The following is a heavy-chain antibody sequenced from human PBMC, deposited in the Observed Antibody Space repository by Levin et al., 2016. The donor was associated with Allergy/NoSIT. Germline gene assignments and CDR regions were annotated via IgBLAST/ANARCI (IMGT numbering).Heavy chain of an antibody. CDR3: AKRPPPGGPGYFDY. CDR2: INPDGSTT. Sequence: GESLKISCAASGFMFSNHWMHWVRQVPGKGLVWVSRINPDGSTTVNTASVRGRFSISRDNAKNTVYLQMNSLRAEDTAVYYCAKRPPPGGPGYFDYWGQGTLVTVSS. D-gene: IGHD2-15*01. J-gene: IGHJ4*02. V-gene: IGHV3-74*01. CDR1: GFMFSNHW.